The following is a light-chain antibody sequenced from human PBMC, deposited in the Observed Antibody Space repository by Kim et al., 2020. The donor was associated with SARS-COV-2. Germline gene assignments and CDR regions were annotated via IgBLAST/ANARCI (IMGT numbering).Light chain of an antibody. CDR1: QGISNY. Sequence: SASVGDRVTYTCRASQGISNYLAWYQQKPGKVPKLLIYAASALQSGVPSRFSGSGSGTDFTLTISSLRPEDVATYYCQKYYSAPYTFGQGTKLEIK. V-gene: IGKV1-27*01. CDR3: QKYYSAPYT. CDR2: AAS. J-gene: IGKJ2*01.